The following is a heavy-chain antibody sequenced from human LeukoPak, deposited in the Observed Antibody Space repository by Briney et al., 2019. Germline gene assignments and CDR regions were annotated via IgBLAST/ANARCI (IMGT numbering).Heavy chain of an antibody. CDR3: ARVDTAMVIDY. D-gene: IGHD5-18*01. Sequence: GASVKVSCKAPGYTFTTYGISWVRQAPGQGLEWMGRIIPILGIANYAQKFQGRVTITADKSTSTAYMELSSLRSEDTAVYYCARVDTAMVIDYWGQGTLVTVSS. J-gene: IGHJ4*02. V-gene: IGHV1-69*04. CDR2: IIPILGIA. CDR1: GYTFTTYG.